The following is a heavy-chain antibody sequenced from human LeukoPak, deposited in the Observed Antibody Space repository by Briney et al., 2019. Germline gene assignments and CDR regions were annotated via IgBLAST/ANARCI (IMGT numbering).Heavy chain of an antibody. CDR1: GYSFTTYW. CDR3: ARQFRDSSGYYSYYFDY. Sequence: EETLKISCKGSGYSFTTYWIGWVRQMPGRRLEWMGITCPGDSDTRYSPSFQGQVTISADKSISTAYLQWSSLKASDTAMYYCARQFRDSSGYYSYYFDYWGQGTLVTVSS. V-gene: IGHV5-51*01. J-gene: IGHJ4*02. CDR2: TCPGDSDT. D-gene: IGHD3-22*01.